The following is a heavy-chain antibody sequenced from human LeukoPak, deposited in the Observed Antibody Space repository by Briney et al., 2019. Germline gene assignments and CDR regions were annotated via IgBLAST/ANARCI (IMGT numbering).Heavy chain of an antibody. D-gene: IGHD3-3*01. CDR2: IYYSGST. CDR1: GGSISSYY. J-gene: IGHJ6*02. CDR3: ARGSDFWSGYRPYYYGMDV. V-gene: IGHV4-59*01. Sequence: SETLSLTCTVSGGSISSYYWSWIRQPPGKGLEWIGYIYYSGSTNYNPSLKGRVTISVDTSKNQFSLKLSSVTAADTAVCYCARGSDFWSGYRPYYYGMDVWGQGTTVTVSS.